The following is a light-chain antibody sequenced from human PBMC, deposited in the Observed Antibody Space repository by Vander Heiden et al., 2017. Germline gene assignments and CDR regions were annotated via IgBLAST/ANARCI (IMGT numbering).Light chain of an antibody. V-gene: IGKV4-1*01. CDR3: QQYDSTPPT. J-gene: IGKJ2*01. CDR1: QSVLYSSNNKNY. Sequence: DSVMAQSPSSLTLSLSERATINCKSSQSVLYSSNNKNYLAWYQQKPGQPPKLLIYWASTRESGVPDRFSGSGSGTDFTLTISSLQAEDVAVYYCQQYDSTPPTFGPGTKMEIK. CDR2: WAS.